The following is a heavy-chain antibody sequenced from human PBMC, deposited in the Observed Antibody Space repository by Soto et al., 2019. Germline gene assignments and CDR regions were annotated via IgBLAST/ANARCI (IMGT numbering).Heavy chain of an antibody. CDR2: ISAHNGNT. D-gene: IGHD1-1*01. J-gene: IGHJ4*02. CDR3: ARGRYGDY. Sequence: ASVKVSCKASGYTLTSYGITWVRQAPGQGLEWMGWISAHNGNTDYAQKLQGRVIVTRDTSTSTAYMELRSLISDDTAVYYCARGRYGDYWGQGALVTVSS. V-gene: IGHV1-18*01. CDR1: GYTLTSYG.